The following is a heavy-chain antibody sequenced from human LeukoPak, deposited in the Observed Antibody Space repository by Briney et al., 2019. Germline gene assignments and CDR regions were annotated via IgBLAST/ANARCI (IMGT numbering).Heavy chain of an antibody. J-gene: IGHJ4*02. Sequence: GGSLRLSCAASGFTFSSYWMSWVRQAPGKGLEWVSYISSSSSTIYYADSVKGRFTISRDNAKNSLYLQMNSLRAEDTAVYYCARDRYCSGGSCYSGGRGYWGQGTLVTVSS. V-gene: IGHV3-48*01. CDR1: GFTFSSYW. CDR2: ISSSSSTI. D-gene: IGHD2-15*01. CDR3: ARDRYCSGGSCYSGGRGY.